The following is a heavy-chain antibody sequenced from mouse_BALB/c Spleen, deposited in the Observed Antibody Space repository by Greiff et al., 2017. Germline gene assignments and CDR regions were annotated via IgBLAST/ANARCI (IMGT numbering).Heavy chain of an antibody. CDR3: ARKSNYGYIDV. CDR1: GYTFTDYV. Sequence: VQLQQSGPELVKPGASVKLSCTASGYTFTDYVISWVKQRPVQGLEWIGDIYPGSGSTYYNETFKGKATLTADKSYNTAYMQRSSLTSEDSAVYCCARKSNYGYIDVWGAGTTVTVAS. D-gene: IGHD6-2*01. CDR2: IYPGSGST. V-gene: IGHV1-77*01. J-gene: IGHJ1*01.